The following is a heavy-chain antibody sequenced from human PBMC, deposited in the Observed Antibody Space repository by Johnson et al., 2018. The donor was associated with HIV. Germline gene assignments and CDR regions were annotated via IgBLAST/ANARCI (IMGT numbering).Heavy chain of an antibody. J-gene: IGHJ3*02. CDR2: IYTAGST. CDR1: GFTVSSTY. V-gene: IGHV3-53*01. CDR3: ARGLGSSWTGDAFDI. Sequence: LQLVESGGGLIQPGASLRLSSPPSGFTVSSTYTSSVRQAPGKRLASVSVIYTAGSTSHAASVTGRFTISRDNSKNTLYLQMNSLRAEDTAVYYWARGLGSSWTGDAFDIWGQGTMVTVSS. D-gene: IGHD6-13*01.